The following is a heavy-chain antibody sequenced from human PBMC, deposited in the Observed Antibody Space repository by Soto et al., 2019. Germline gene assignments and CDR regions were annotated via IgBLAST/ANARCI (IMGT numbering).Heavy chain of an antibody. CDR3: ARETGSTPNFDY. Sequence: SVKVSCKASGYTFSIYAIHGVRQSALQSLEWMGWINAGAGGTVYSKKFQGRVTITRDTSASTVHMEVSSLTSEDTAVYYCARETGSTPNFDYWGQGTLVTVSS. V-gene: IGHV1-3*01. CDR2: INAGAGGT. J-gene: IGHJ4*02. CDR1: GYTFSIYA. D-gene: IGHD4-17*01.